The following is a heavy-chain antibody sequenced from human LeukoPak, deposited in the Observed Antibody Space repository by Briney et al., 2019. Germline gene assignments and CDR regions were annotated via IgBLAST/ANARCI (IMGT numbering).Heavy chain of an antibody. Sequence: ASVKVSCKASGYTFTSYAMNWVRQAPGQGLEWMGWINTNTGNPTYAQGFTGRFVFSLDTSVSTAYLQISSLEAEDTAVYYCARDLGQWLVRVPTSFDYWGQGTLVTVSS. V-gene: IGHV7-4-1*02. CDR3: ARDLGQWLVRVPTSFDY. CDR2: INTNTGNP. D-gene: IGHD6-19*01. CDR1: GYTFTSYA. J-gene: IGHJ4*02.